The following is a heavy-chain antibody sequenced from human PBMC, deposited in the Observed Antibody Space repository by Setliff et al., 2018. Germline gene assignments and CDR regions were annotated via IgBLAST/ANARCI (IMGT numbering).Heavy chain of an antibody. D-gene: IGHD3-22*01. CDR2: ISSSSSYT. CDR1: GFTFSDYY. Sequence: GGSLRLSCAASGFTFSDYYMSYIRQAPGKGLEWVSYISSSSSYTNYADSVKGRFTIPRDNAKNSLYLEMNSLRAEDTAVYYCARSGFYDSSGYYLDYWGQGTLVTVSS. CDR3: ARSGFYDSSGYYLDY. V-gene: IGHV3-11*03. J-gene: IGHJ4*02.